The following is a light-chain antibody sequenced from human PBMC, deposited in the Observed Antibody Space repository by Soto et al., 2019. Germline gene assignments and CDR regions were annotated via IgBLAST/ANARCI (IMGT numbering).Light chain of an antibody. CDR3: QQYNNWSPWT. J-gene: IGKJ1*01. V-gene: IGKV3-15*01. Sequence: EIVMTQSPATLSVSLGERATLSCRASQSVGSDLAWYQQKPGQAPRLLIYGASTRAAGIPARFSGSGSGTDFTLTISSLQSEDFAVYYCQQYNNWSPWTFGQGTKVEIK. CDR2: GAS. CDR1: QSVGSD.